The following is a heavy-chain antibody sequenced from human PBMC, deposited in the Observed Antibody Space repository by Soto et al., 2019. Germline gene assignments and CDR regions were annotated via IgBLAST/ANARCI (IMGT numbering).Heavy chain of an antibody. V-gene: IGHV3-30-3*01. CDR3: ARDGVVAAGRYYYYYYGMDV. CDR2: ISYDGSNK. J-gene: IGHJ6*02. Sequence: XGSLRLACAASGFTFSSYAMHWVRQAPGKGLEWVAVISYDGSNKYYADSVKGRFTISRDNSKNTLYLQMNSLRAEDTAVYYCARDGVVAAGRYYYYYYGMDVWGQGPTVTVSS. D-gene: IGHD2-15*01. CDR1: GFTFSSYA.